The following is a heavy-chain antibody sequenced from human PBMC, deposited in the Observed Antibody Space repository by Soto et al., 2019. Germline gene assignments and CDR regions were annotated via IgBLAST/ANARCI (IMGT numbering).Heavy chain of an antibody. CDR2: INHSGST. CDR3: ARQIVVTQNFDY. D-gene: IGHD2-21*01. Sequence: LETLSLTCAVYGGSFSGYYWSWIRQPPGKGLEWIGEINHSGSTNYNPSLKSRVTISVDTSKNQFSLKLSSVTAADTAVYYCARQIVVTQNFDYWGQGTLVTVS. CDR1: GGSFSGYY. J-gene: IGHJ4*02. V-gene: IGHV4-34*01.